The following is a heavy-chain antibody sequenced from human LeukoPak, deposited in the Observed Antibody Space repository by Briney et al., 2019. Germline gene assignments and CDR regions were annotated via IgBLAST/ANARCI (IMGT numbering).Heavy chain of an antibody. Sequence: PSETLSLTCTVSGGSVSSGGYYWSWIRQPPGKRLKWIGYIYNSGSTKYNPSLKSRVTISEDTSNNQFSLKLSSMTAADTAVYYCARAVVVIGAPRFDPWGQGTLVTVSS. CDR3: ARAVVVIGAPRFDP. CDR1: GGSVSSGGYY. D-gene: IGHD2-15*01. J-gene: IGHJ5*02. V-gene: IGHV4-61*08. CDR2: IYNSGST.